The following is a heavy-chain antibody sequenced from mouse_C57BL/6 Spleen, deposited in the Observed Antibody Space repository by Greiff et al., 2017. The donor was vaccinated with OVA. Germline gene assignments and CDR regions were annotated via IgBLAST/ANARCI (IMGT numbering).Heavy chain of an antibody. J-gene: IGHJ2*01. CDR2: ISYSGST. CDR1: GYSITSGYD. CDR3: ARGAPPYYFDY. Sequence: VQLQQSGPGMVKPSQSLSLTCTVTGYSITSGYDWHWIRHFPGNKLEWMGYISYSGSTNYNPSLKSRISITHDTSKNHFFLKLNSVTTEDTATYYCARGAPPYYFDYWGQGTTLTVSS. V-gene: IGHV3-1*01.